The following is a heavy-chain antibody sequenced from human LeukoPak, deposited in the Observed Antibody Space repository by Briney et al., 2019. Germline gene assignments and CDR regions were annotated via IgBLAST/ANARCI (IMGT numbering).Heavy chain of an antibody. D-gene: IGHD3-10*01. V-gene: IGHV3-23*01. CDR1: AFTFSSYA. CDR2: ISAGGGTT. J-gene: IGHJ4*02. CDR3: AKGIYYVSGSYPYYFDY. Sequence: GPLRLSCAASAFTFSSYAMTWVRQAPGKGLEWVSAISAGGGTTYYADSVKGRFTISRDNSKNTLSLQMNSLRAEDTAVYYCAKGIYYVSGSYPYYFDYWGQGTLVTVSS.